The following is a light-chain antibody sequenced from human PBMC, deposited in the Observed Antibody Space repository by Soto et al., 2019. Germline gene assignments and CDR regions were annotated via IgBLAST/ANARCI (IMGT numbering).Light chain of an antibody. J-gene: IGKJ1*01. Sequence: DTQMTQSPSTVSASVGARVTITCRPRQSVSSWLDWYQKTPGKAPKLLIYDASSLESGVLSRFSGSVSGTEFTLTIISLQPDDFATYYCQQFNSYSWTFGQGTKVDIK. CDR2: DAS. V-gene: IGKV1-5*01. CDR1: QSVSSW. CDR3: QQFNSYSWT.